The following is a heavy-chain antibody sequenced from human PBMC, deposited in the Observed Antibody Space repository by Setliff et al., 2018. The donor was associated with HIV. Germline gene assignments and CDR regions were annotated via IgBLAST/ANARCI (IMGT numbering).Heavy chain of an antibody. CDR3: ARDPRASHLSYYYYHYLDV. Sequence: PGGSLRLSCAASGFTFSTYSMNWVRQAPGKGLEWVPYISGTSGTMYYADSVKGRFTISRDNAKNSLFLQMNSLTAEDTAVYYCARDPRASHLSYYYYHYLDVWGKGTTVTVSS. J-gene: IGHJ6*03. V-gene: IGHV3-48*01. CDR1: GFTFSTYS. CDR2: ISGTSGTM.